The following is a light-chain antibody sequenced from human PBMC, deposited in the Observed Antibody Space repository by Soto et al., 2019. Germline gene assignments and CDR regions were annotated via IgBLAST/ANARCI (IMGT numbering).Light chain of an antibody. V-gene: IGKV1-5*01. CDR2: AAS. CDR1: QSISSW. J-gene: IGKJ1*01. Sequence: KQMNQSAATLSASVGDRVTITCRASQSISSWLAWYQQKPGKAPKLLIFAASSLQSGVPSRFSGSRSGPEFTLTISSLEPEDFAVYYCQQRSNWPVTFGQGTKVDI. CDR3: QQRSNWPVT.